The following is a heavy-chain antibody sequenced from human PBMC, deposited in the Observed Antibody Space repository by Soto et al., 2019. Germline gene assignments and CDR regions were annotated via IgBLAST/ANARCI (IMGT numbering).Heavy chain of an antibody. CDR2: ISFSGGST. D-gene: IGHD2-2*01. J-gene: IGHJ4*02. Sequence: GSLILSFEVSRFTFSTYALRWVRLAPLNVLQWVSSISFSGGSTYYAESVKGRFTISRDNSKNTLYLQMNSLRAEDTAVYYCAKDGYSITRNKQLDYWGQGTLVT. CDR3: AKDGYSITRNKQLDY. V-gene: IGHV3-23*01. CDR1: RFTFSTYA.